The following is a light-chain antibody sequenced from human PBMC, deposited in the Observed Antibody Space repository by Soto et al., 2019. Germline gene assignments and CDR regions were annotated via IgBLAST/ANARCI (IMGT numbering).Light chain of an antibody. V-gene: IGLV1-40*01. J-gene: IGLJ1*01. Sequence: QSVLTQPPSVSGAPGQRVTIXCTGSSSNIXAGYDVHWYQQLPGTAPKLLIYGNSNRPSGVPDRFSGSKSGTSASLAITGLQAEDEADYYCQSYDSSLSGSYVFGTGTKLTVL. CDR2: GNS. CDR1: SSNIXAGYD. CDR3: QSYDSSLSGSYV.